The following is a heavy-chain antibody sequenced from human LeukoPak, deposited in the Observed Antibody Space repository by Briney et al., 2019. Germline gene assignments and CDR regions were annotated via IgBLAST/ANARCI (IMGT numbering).Heavy chain of an antibody. CDR2: IIPIFGTA. D-gene: IGHD6-19*01. Sequence: SVKVSCKASGGTFSSYAISWVRQAPRQGLEWMGGIIPIFGTANYAQKFQGRVTITADESTSTAYMELSSLRSEDTAVYYCARDLGAVAGSGFDYWGQGTLVTVSS. CDR3: ARDLGAVAGSGFDY. CDR1: GGTFSSYA. J-gene: IGHJ4*02. V-gene: IGHV1-69*13.